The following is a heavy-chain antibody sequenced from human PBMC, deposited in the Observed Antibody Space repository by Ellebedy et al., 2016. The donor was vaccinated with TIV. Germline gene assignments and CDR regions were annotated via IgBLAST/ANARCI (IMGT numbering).Heavy chain of an antibody. CDR2: MNPNSGNT. J-gene: IGHJ3*02. V-gene: IGHV1-8*01. CDR3: ARGLDMANEWLKVIHAFDI. D-gene: IGHD3-3*01. Sequence: ASVKVSCXASGYTFTSYDINWVRQATGQGLEWMGWMNPNSGNTGYAQKFQGRVTMTRNTSISTAYMELSSLRSEDTAVYYCARGLDMANEWLKVIHAFDIWGQGTMVTVSS. CDR1: GYTFTSYD.